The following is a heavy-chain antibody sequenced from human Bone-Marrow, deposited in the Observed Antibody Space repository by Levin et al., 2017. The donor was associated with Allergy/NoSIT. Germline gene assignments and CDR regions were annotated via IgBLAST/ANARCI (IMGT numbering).Heavy chain of an antibody. CDR3: AKDPRDYSNYSWDY. V-gene: IGHV3-30*18. D-gene: IGHD4-11*01. CDR2: ISYDGSNK. Sequence: GESLKISCAASGFTFSSYGMHWVRQAPGKGLEWVAVISYDGSNKYYADSVKGRFTISRDNSKNTLYLQMNSLRAEDTAVYYCAKDPRDYSNYSWDYWGQGTLVTVSS. J-gene: IGHJ4*02. CDR1: GFTFSSYG.